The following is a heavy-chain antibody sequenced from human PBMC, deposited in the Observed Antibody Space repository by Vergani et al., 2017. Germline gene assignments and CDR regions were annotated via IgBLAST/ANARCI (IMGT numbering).Heavy chain of an antibody. D-gene: IGHD3-9*01. V-gene: IGHV3-21*04. CDR2: ISSSSSYI. J-gene: IGHJ6*03. Sequence: EVQLVESGGGLVKPGGSLRLSCAASGFTFSSYSMNWVRQAPGKGLEWVSSISSSSSYIYYADSVKGRFTISRDNAKNSLYLQMNSLGAEDTALYYCAKSTGSYSYYYMDVWGKGTTVTVSS. CDR1: GFTFSSYS. CDR3: AKSTGSYSYYYMDV.